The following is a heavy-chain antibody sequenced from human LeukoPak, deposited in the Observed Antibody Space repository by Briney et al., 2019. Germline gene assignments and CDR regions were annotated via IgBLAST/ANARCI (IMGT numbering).Heavy chain of an antibody. CDR3: ARQGTSGSYLTGLDV. CDR2: IYYSGST. Sequence: SETLSLTCTVSGGSVSSYYWSWIRQPPGKGLEWIGYIYYSGSTNYNPSLKSRVTISVDTSKNQFSLKLSSVTAADTAVYYCARQGTSGSYLTGLDVWGQGTTVTVSS. CDR1: GGSVSSYY. J-gene: IGHJ6*02. D-gene: IGHD3-22*01. V-gene: IGHV4-59*08.